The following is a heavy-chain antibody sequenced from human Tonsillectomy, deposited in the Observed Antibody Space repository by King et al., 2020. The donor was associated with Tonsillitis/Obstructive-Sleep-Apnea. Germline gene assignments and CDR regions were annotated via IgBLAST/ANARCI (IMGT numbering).Heavy chain of an antibody. CDR1: GGSISSRSYF. J-gene: IGHJ4*02. D-gene: IGHD2-2*01. Sequence: HLQLQESGPGLVKPSESLSLTCTVSGGSISSRSYFWDWIRQPPGKGLEWIGSIYYSGSTYYNPSLKSRVTMSVDTSKNLFSLKLRSVTAADTAIYFCARRSSPYDYFTSSSCYGHFDSWGQGTLLTVSS. CDR2: IYYSGST. V-gene: IGHV4-39*01. CDR3: ARRSSPYDYFTSSSCYGHFDS.